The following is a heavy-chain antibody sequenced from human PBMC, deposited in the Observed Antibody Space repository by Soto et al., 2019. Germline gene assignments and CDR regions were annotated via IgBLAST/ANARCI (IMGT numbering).Heavy chain of an antibody. CDR2: IIPIFGTA. CDR1: GGTFSSYA. Sequence: ASVKVSCKASGGTFSSYAISWVRQAPGQGLEWMGGIIPIFGTANYAQKFQGRVTITADESTSTAYMELSSLRSEDTAVYYCARVTVVLPAAIIYYYYGMDVWGQGTTVTVSS. D-gene: IGHD2-2*01. J-gene: IGHJ6*02. CDR3: ARVTVVLPAAIIYYYYGMDV. V-gene: IGHV1-69*13.